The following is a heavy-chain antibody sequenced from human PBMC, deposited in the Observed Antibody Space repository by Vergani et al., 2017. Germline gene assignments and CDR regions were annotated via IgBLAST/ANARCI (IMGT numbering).Heavy chain of an antibody. Sequence: QVQLQESGPGLVKPSQTLSLTCTVSGGSFSTGGQSWTWLRQSAGKGLEGIGRIYTRGATNYNPSLRGRALMSVDASKNQFSLKLTSVTAADTAVYYCARDGGEYDKDALDVWGQGTKVTVT. V-gene: IGHV4-61*02. D-gene: IGHD2-21*01. CDR3: ARDGGEYDKDALDV. J-gene: IGHJ3*01. CDR2: IYTRGAT. CDR1: GGSFSTGGQS.